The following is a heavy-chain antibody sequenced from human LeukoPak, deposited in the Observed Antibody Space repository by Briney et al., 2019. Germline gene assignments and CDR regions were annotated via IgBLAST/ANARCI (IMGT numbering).Heavy chain of an antibody. V-gene: IGHV3-9*01. D-gene: IGHD4-17*01. CDR1: GFTFDDYV. Sequence: GGALRLSCAASGFTFDDYVMHGVRQAPGRGLEGVSSIRWYSGRIGYADSVKGRFTISTDNAKNSLYLQMNSLRAEDTALYYCAKRHDYGDYGGGLDFDYWGQGTLVTVSS. CDR3: AKRHDYGDYGGGLDFDY. J-gene: IGHJ4*02. CDR2: IRWYSGRI.